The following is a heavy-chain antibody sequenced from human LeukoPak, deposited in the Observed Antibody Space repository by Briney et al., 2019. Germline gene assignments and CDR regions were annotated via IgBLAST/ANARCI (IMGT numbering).Heavy chain of an antibody. V-gene: IGHV1-18*01. D-gene: IGHD3-22*01. CDR2: INLYNGNT. CDR1: GYTFTNYG. J-gene: IGHJ4*02. Sequence: ASAKVSCKASGYTFTNYGISWVRQAPGQGLEWMGWINLYNGNTNHAQKLQGRVTMTTDTSTSTAYMELRSLRSDDTAVYYCARGGYYDSSGYPLFDYWGQGTLVIVSS. CDR3: ARGGYYDSSGYPLFDY.